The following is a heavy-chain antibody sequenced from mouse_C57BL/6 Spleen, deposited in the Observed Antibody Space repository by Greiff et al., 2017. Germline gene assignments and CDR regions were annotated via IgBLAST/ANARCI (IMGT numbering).Heavy chain of an antibody. CDR2: IYPSDSET. V-gene: IGHV1-61*01. Sequence: QVHVKQPGAELVRPGSSVKLSCKASGYTFTSYWMDWVKQRPGQGLEWIGNIYPSDSETHYNQKFKDKATLTVDKSSSTAYMQLSSLTSEDSAVYYCARRYYSNYGGLLYWGQGTLVTVSA. D-gene: IGHD2-5*01. CDR1: GYTFTSYW. CDR3: ARRYYSNYGGLLY. J-gene: IGHJ3*01.